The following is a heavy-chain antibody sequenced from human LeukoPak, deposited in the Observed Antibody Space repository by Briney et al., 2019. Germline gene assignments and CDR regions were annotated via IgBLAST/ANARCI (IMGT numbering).Heavy chain of an antibody. CDR1: GYTLTELS. CDR2: FDPEDGET. J-gene: IGHJ4*02. D-gene: IGHD3-10*01. Sequence: ASVKVSCKVSGYTLTELSIHWVRQAPGKGLEWMGGFDPEDGETIYAQKFQGRVTMTEDTSTDTAYMELSSLRSEDTAVYYCATAQDYGSGSYYFDYWGQGTPVTVSS. CDR3: ATAQDYGSGSYYFDY. V-gene: IGHV1-24*01.